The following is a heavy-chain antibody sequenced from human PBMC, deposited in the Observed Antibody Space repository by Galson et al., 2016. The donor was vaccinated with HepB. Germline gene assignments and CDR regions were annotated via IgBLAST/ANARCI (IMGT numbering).Heavy chain of an antibody. D-gene: IGHD1-26*01. CDR2: ITRGGGT. CDR1: GFTSSSCA. V-gene: IGHV3-23*01. Sequence: SLRLSCAAPGFTSSSCAMTWVRQAPGKGLEWISAITRGGGTYYAGSVKGRFTISRDNFKNTVYLQMNSLRAEDTALYYCAKEFLGVSGTAGFDHWGQGAMVSVSS. J-gene: IGHJ4*02. CDR3: AKEFLGVSGTAGFDH.